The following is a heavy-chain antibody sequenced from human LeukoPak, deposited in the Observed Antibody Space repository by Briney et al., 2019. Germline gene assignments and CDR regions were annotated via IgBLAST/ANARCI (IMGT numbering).Heavy chain of an antibody. CDR2: IYPGDSGT. J-gene: IGHJ4*02. V-gene: IGHV5-51*01. D-gene: IGHD6-13*01. CDR1: GYSFTSHW. CDR3: ARRSPYSSSWYLDY. Sequence: GESLKISCKGSGYSFTSHWIGWVRQMPGKGLEWMGIIYPGDSGTRYSPSFQGQVTISADKSISTAYLQWSSLKASDTAMYYCARRSPYSSSWYLDYWGQGTLVTVSS.